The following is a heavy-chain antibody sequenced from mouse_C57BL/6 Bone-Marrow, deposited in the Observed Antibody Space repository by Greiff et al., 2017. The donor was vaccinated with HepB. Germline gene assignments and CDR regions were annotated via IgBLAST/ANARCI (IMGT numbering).Heavy chain of an antibody. CDR3: AGGLLRHYAMDY. Sequence: VQLQQSGPGLVKPSQSLSLTCSVTGYSITSGYYWNWIRQFPGNKLEWMGYISYDGSNNYNPSLKNRISITRDTSKNQFFLKLNSVTTEDTATYYCAGGLLRHYAMDYWGQGTSVTVSS. J-gene: IGHJ4*01. V-gene: IGHV3-6*01. D-gene: IGHD1-2*01. CDR2: ISYDGSN. CDR1: GYSITSGYY.